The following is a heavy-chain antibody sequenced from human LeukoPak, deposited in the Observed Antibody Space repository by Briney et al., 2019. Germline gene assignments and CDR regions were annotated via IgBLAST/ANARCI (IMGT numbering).Heavy chain of an antibody. V-gene: IGHV4-38-2*01. D-gene: IGHD6-13*01. CDR3: ARQGGSSSPYYYYYMDV. J-gene: IGHJ6*03. CDR2: IYHSGST. Sequence: SETLSLTCAVSGYPISSGYYWGWIRQPPGKGLEWIGCIYHSGSTHYNPSLKSRLTISVDTSKNLFSLKLSSVTAADTAVYYCARQGGSSSPYYYYYMDVWGKGTTVTVSS. CDR1: GYPISSGYY.